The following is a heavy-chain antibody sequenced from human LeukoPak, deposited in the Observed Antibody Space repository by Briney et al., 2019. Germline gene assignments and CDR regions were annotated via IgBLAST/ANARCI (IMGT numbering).Heavy chain of an antibody. V-gene: IGHV5-51*01. CDR1: GYSFTSYW. Sequence: GESLKISCKGSGYSFTSYWIGWVRQMPGKGLEWMGIIYPGDSDTRYSPSFQGQVTISADKSISTAYLQWSSLKASDTAMYYCARHKYYYVSSGYPYFDYWGQGTLVTVSS. D-gene: IGHD3-22*01. CDR3: ARHKYYYVSSGYPYFDY. J-gene: IGHJ4*02. CDR2: IYPGDSDT.